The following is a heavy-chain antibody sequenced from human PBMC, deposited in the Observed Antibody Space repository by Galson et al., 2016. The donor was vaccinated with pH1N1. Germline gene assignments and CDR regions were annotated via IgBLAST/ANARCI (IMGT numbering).Heavy chain of an antibody. CDR2: VKSEANGGTT. D-gene: IGHD3-10*01. J-gene: IGHJ4*02. Sequence: SLRLSCAASGLTFRNVWMSWVRQAPGKGLEWVGRVKSEANGGTTGYAAPARGRFITSRNDSESTVFLQINRLQIEDTAVYFCTTEGQRYGAFWGQGTLVAVSS. CDR3: TTEGQRYGAF. V-gene: IGHV3-15*01. CDR1: GLTFRNVW.